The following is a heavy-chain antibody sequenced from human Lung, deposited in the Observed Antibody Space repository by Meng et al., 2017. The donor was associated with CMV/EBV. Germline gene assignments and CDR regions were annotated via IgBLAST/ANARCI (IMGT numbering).Heavy chain of an antibody. V-gene: IGHV3-30-3*01. Sequence: LSLTCAASGFTFSSYAMHWVRQAPGKGLEWVAVISYDGSNKYYADSVKGRFTISRDNSKNTLYLQMNSLRAEDTAVYYCARVELRFLEWSGFDYWGQGTLVTVSS. CDR3: ARVELRFLEWSGFDY. CDR1: GFTFSSYA. CDR2: ISYDGSNK. D-gene: IGHD3-3*01. J-gene: IGHJ4*02.